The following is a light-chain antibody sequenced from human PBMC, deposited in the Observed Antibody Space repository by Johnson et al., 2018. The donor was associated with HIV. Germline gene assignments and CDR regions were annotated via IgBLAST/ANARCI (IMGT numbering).Light chain of an antibody. CDR1: SSNIGNNY. CDR3: GTWDSSLSAGV. Sequence: QSVLTQPPSVSAAPGQKVTISCSGSSSNIGNNYVSWYQQLPGTAPKLLIYDNDKRPSGIPDRFSGSKSGTSATLVITGLQTGDEADYYCGTWDSSLSAGVFGTGTEVTVL. J-gene: IGLJ1*01. V-gene: IGLV1-51*01. CDR2: DND.